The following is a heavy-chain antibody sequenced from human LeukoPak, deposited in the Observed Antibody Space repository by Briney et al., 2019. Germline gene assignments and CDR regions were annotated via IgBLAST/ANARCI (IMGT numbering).Heavy chain of an antibody. CDR2: IYYSGNT. CDR1: GGSISSYY. V-gene: IGHV4-59*08. D-gene: IGHD3-16*01. J-gene: IGHJ4*02. CDR3: ARVGDGNFDY. Sequence: SETLSLTCTVSGGSISSYYWSWIRQPPGKKLEWIGYIYYSGNTNYNPSLESRVTISIDTSKNQFSLKVSSVTAADTAVYYCARVGDGNFDYWGQGTLVTVSS.